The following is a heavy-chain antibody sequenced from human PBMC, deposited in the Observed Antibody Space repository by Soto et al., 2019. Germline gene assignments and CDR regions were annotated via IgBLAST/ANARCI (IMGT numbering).Heavy chain of an antibody. CDR2: ISYDGSNK. V-gene: IGHV3-30-3*01. J-gene: IGHJ4*02. Sequence: QVQLLESGGGVVQPGRSLRLSCAASGFTFSSYAMHWVRQAPGKGLEWVAVISYDGSNKYYADSVKGRFTISRDNSKNTLYMQMNSLRAEDTAVYYCARDGEFRYSYGTYYFDYWGQGTLVTVSS. D-gene: IGHD5-18*01. CDR1: GFTFSSYA. CDR3: ARDGEFRYSYGTYYFDY.